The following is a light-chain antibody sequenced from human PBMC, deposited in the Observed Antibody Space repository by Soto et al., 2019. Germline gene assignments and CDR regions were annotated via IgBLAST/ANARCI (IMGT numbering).Light chain of an antibody. CDR2: EVS. CDR1: SSDVGSYNL. CDR3: CSYAGSSTLYV. J-gene: IGLJ1*01. V-gene: IGLV2-23*02. Sequence: QCVLTQPASVSGSPGQSITISCTGTSSDVGSYNLVSWYQQHPGKAPKLMIYEVSKRPSGISNRFSGSKSDNTASLTISGLQAEDEADYYCCSYAGSSTLYVFGTGTRSPS.